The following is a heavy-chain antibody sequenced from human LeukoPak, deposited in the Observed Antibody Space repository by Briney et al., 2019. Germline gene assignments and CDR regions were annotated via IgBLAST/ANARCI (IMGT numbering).Heavy chain of an antibody. D-gene: IGHD2-15*01. CDR3: ARDGYCRGGSCYPAFDY. V-gene: IGHV4-4*02. Sequence: PGGSLPHSCSVSGFTLSSSWMSWVRQPPGKGVGWIGEINHSGSTNYTPSLKSRVTISVDTSKNQFSLKLSSVTAADTAVYYCARDGYCRGGSCYPAFDYWGKGALVTVSS. J-gene: IGHJ4*02. CDR1: GFTLSSSW. CDR2: INHSGST.